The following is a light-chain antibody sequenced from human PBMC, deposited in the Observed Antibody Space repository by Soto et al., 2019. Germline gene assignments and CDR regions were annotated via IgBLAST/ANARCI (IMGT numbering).Light chain of an antibody. Sequence: EIVLTQSPGTLSLSPGERATLSCRASQSVSISYLAWSQQKPGQAPRLLIYGASSRATGIPDRFSGSGSGTDFTLTISRLEPEDFAVYYCQQYGSTPKYTFGQGTKLEIK. CDR1: QSVSISY. V-gene: IGKV3-20*01. CDR3: QQYGSTPKYT. CDR2: GAS. J-gene: IGKJ2*01.